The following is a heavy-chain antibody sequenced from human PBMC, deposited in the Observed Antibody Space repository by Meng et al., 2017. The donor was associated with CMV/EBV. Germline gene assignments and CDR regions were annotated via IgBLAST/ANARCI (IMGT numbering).Heavy chain of an antibody. CDR3: RVYSSGWYYFDY. J-gene: IGHJ4*02. CDR1: GGSFSGYY. D-gene: IGHD6-19*01. Sequence: GSLRLSCAVYGGSFSGYYWSWIRQLPGKGLEWIGEINHSGSTYYNPSLKSRVTISVDTSKNQFSLKLSSVTAADTAVYYCRVYSSGWYYFDYWGQGTLVTVSS. V-gene: IGHV4-34*03. CDR2: INHSGST.